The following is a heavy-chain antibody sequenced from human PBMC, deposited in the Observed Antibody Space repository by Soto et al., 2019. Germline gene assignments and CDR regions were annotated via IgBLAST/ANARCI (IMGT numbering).Heavy chain of an antibody. CDR3: TRANWYSEY. CDR2: IYYNGNT. CDR1: GGSISNHY. V-gene: IGHV4-59*11. Sequence: QVQLQESGPGLVKPSETLSLTCSVSGGSISNHYWSWILQPPGKGLEWIGYIYYNGNTNYNPSLKSRVTMSEDTSRNQISLKLTTVTAADTAVYYCTRANWYSEYWGQGTLVTVSS. D-gene: IGHD7-27*01. J-gene: IGHJ4*02.